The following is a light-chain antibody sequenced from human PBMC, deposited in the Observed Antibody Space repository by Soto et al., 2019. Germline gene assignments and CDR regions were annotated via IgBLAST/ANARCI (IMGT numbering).Light chain of an antibody. V-gene: IGLV2-11*01. CDR3: CSFAGSYSYV. CDR1: SSDVGRYDY. CDR2: DVT. Sequence: QSALTQPRSVSGSPGQSVTISCTGTSSDVGRYDYVSWYQQHPGKAPKLIVYDVTERPSGVPDRFSGSKSGNTASLTISGLQAEDEADYSCCSFAGSYSYVFGTGTKATV. J-gene: IGLJ1*01.